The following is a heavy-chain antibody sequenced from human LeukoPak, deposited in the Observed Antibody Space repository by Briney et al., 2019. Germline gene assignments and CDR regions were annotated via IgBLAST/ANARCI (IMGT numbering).Heavy chain of an antibody. J-gene: IGHJ5*02. D-gene: IGHD6-13*01. CDR2: IYYSGST. Sequence: SETLSLTCTVSGGSISSYYWSWIRQPPGKGLEWIGYIYYSGSTNYNPSLKSRVTISLDTSKNQFSLKLSSVTAADTAVYYCARPSSSSWYSGWFDPWGQGTLVTVSS. V-gene: IGHV4-59*08. CDR3: ARPSSSSWYSGWFDP. CDR1: GGSISSYY.